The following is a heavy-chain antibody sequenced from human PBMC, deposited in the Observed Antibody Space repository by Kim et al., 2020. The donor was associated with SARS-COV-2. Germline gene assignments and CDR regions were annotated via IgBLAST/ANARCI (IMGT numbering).Heavy chain of an antibody. CDR3: AREGAPNIAARLPFDY. Sequence: SQTLSLTCAISGDSVSSNSAAWNWIRQSPSRGLEWLGRTSYRSKWYSDYAVPVKSRIIINADTSKNQFSLQLNSVTPEDTAVYYCAREGAPNIAARLPFDYWGQGTLVTVSS. V-gene: IGHV6-1*01. J-gene: IGHJ4*02. D-gene: IGHD6-6*01. CDR1: GDSVSSNSAA. CDR2: TSYRSKWYS.